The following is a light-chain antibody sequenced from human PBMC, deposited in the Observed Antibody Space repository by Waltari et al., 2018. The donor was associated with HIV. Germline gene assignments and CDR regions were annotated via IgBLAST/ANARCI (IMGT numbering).Light chain of an antibody. CDR2: DVI. J-gene: IGLJ2*01. CDR1: SSDVGGYNY. V-gene: IGLV2-8*01. Sequence: QSALTQPPSASGSPGQSVTLSCTGTSSDVGGYNYVSWHQQHPGKAPKHMIYDVIKRPSGVPFRFSGSKSGITASLTVSGLQPEDEADYYCSSHAGSKVVFGGGTRLTVL. CDR3: SSHAGSKVV.